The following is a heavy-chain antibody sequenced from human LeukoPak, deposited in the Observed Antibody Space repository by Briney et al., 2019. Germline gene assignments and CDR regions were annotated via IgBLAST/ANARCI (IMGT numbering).Heavy chain of an antibody. Sequence: GGSLRLSCAASGFTFSSYAMSWVRQAPGEGLEWVSAISGSGGSTYYADSVKGRFTISRDNSKNTLYLQMNSLRAEDTAVYYCAKDPRHYYGSGSAWVGSLTYWGQGTLVTVSS. CDR3: AKDPRHYYGSGSAWVGSLTY. J-gene: IGHJ4*02. D-gene: IGHD3-10*01. CDR1: GFTFSSYA. V-gene: IGHV3-23*01. CDR2: ISGSGGST.